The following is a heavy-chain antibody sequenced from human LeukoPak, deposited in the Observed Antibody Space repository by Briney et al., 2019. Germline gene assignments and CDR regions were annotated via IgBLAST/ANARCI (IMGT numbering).Heavy chain of an antibody. CDR1: GFTFSSYW. D-gene: IGHD3-22*01. CDR3: ARGPPKITMIVLVSDY. J-gene: IGHJ4*02. CDR2: IKQDGSEK. Sequence: GGSLRLSCAASGFTFSSYWMSWVRHAPGKGLERVANIKQDGSEKYYVDSVKGRFTISRDNAKNSLYLQMNSLRAEDTAVYYCARGPPKITMIVLVSDYWGQGTLVTVSS. V-gene: IGHV3-7*01.